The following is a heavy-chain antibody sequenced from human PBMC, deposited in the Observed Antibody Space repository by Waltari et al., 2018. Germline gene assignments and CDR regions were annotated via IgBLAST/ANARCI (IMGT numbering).Heavy chain of an antibody. CDR1: GFTFDRKA. Sequence: EVNLLESGGDLVQPGGSLRLACAASGFTFDRKAMSWVRQAAGEGRGWVSGSSAMGGTTFYDDSVKGRFTISRDNSKNSVFLQMNNLRTEDTAIYYCAKNPASGGFDYFDHWGQGTLVTVSS. CDR2: SSAMGGTT. V-gene: IGHV3-23*01. CDR3: AKNPASGGFDYFDH. J-gene: IGHJ4*02. D-gene: IGHD2-15*01.